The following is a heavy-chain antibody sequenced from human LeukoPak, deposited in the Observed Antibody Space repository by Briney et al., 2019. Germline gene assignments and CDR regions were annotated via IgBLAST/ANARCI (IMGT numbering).Heavy chain of an antibody. V-gene: IGHV3-7*01. CDR3: ARRQGPGQVGATLGLAPDWFDP. D-gene: IGHD1-26*01. CDR2: IKQDGSEK. J-gene: IGHJ5*02. CDR1: GFTFSSYW. Sequence: GGSLRLSCAASGFTFSSYWMSWVRQAPGKGLEWVANIKQDGSEKYYVDSVKGRFTISRDNAKNSLYLQMNSLRAEDTAVYYCARRQGPGQVGATLGLAPDWFDPWGQGTLVTVSS.